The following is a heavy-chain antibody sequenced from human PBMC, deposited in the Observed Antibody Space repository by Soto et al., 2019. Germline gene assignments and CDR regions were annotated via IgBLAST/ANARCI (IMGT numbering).Heavy chain of an antibody. J-gene: IGHJ3*02. CDR2: IYYNGST. D-gene: IGHD5-18*01. CDR1: GGSISSYY. Sequence: SETLSLTCTVSGGSISSYYWSWIRQPPGKGLEWNGYIYYNGSTNYNPSLKSRITISIDTSKNQFSLKLSSVTAADTALYYCASRIQLWLHLSAFDIWGQGTMVTVSS. CDR3: ASRIQLWLHLSAFDI. V-gene: IGHV4-59*01.